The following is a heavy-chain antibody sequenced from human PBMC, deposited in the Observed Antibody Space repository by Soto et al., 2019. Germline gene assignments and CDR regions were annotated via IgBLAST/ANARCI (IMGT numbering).Heavy chain of an antibody. D-gene: IGHD5-12*01. CDR1: GGTFSSYA. CDR2: IIPIFGTA. Sequence: SVKVSCKASGGTFSSYAISWVRQAPGQGLEWMGGIIPIFGTANYAQKFQGRVTITADESTSTAYMELSSLRSEDTAVYYCAMLGNVEMATIPNFDYWGQGTLVTVSS. J-gene: IGHJ4*02. V-gene: IGHV1-69*13. CDR3: AMLGNVEMATIPNFDY.